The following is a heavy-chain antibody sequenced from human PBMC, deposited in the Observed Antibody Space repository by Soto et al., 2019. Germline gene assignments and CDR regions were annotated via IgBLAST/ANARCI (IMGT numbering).Heavy chain of an antibody. J-gene: IGHJ4*02. CDR1: GFSLATSGVG. Sequence: QITLKESGPTLVKPTQTLTLTCTFSGFSLATSGVGVGWIRQPPGKALEWLALIYWDDDEHYSPSLKSRLTITKDTSKHQVVLTMTNMDPVDTATYYCAHRRGGSGSYTFDYWGQGTLVTVSS. CDR2: IYWDDDE. CDR3: AHRRGGSGSYTFDY. V-gene: IGHV2-5*02. D-gene: IGHD3-10*01.